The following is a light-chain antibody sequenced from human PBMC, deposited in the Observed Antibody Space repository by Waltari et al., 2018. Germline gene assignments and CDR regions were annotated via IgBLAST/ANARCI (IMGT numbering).Light chain of an antibody. CDR1: NFRSQN. J-gene: IGLJ2*01. Sequence: SYVLTQPRSLSVAPGQTAMLTCGGNNFRSQNVHWYQHKSGQAPVMVIYDDSDRPPGILERFSGSKSWNTAILTISRVEAGDEAAYYCQVWDSTSDHHVIFGGGTKLTVL. V-gene: IGLV3-21*02. CDR2: DDS. CDR3: QVWDSTSDHHVI.